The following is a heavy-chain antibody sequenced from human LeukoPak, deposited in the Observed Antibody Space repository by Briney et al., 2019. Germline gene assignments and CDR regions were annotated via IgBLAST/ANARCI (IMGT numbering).Heavy chain of an antibody. D-gene: IGHD3-10*01. CDR3: ARDVRKQGLWS. CDR2: IYSGDRT. J-gene: IGHJ4*02. Sequence: GECLRLSCGASGFTVSTNYMSWVRQAPGKGLEWVSIIYSGDRTDYADSLKGRFTISRDTSKNTLYLQMSSLRAEDTAVYYCARDVRKQGLWSWGQGTLVTVSS. V-gene: IGHV3-66*01. CDR1: GFTVSTNY.